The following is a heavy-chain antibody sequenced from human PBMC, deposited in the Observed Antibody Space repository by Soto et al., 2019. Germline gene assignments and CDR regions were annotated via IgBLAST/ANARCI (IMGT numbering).Heavy chain of an antibody. V-gene: IGHV4-31*03. Sequence: TSETLSLTCTVSGGSISSGGYYWSWIRQHPGKGLEWIGYIYYSGSTYYNPSLKSRVTISVDTSKNQFSLKLSSVTAADTAVYYCARLAIYHDYGDYGVDYWGQGTLVTVSS. CDR1: GGSISSGGYY. CDR3: ARLAIYHDYGDYGVDY. CDR2: IYYSGST. D-gene: IGHD4-17*01. J-gene: IGHJ4*02.